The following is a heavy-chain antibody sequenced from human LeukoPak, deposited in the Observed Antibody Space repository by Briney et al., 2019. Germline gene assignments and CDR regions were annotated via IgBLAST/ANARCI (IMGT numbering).Heavy chain of an antibody. Sequence: ESGPTLVKPTQTLTLTCTFSGFSLSTSGVGVGWFRQPPGKALEWLALIYWDGDNRYSSSLKSRLTITKDTSKKQVVLTMTNMDPVDTATYYCAHRAFIAARPISIRYFDYWGQGTLVTVSS. CDR1: GFSLSTSGVG. V-gene: IGHV2-5*02. D-gene: IGHD6-6*01. CDR2: IYWDGDN. CDR3: AHRAFIAARPISIRYFDY. J-gene: IGHJ4*02.